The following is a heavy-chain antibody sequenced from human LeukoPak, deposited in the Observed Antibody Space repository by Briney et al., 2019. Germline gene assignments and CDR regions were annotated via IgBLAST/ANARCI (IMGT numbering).Heavy chain of an antibody. Sequence: PSETLSLTCTVSGGSVSSNTYYWNWIRQPPGKGLAWIGYIYYSGDTNQNPSLKTSVTISIDTSRNQFSLRLSSVTAADTAMYYCARRVPSGFVDSWGQGTLVTVSS. V-gene: IGHV4-61*01. CDR2: IYYSGDT. D-gene: IGHD5-12*01. CDR1: GGSVSSNTYY. J-gene: IGHJ4*02. CDR3: ARRVPSGFVDS.